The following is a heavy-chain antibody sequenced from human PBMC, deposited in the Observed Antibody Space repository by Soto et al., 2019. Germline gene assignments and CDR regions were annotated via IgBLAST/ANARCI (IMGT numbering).Heavy chain of an antibody. J-gene: IGHJ4*02. CDR3: ARWGYYGGNSV. D-gene: IGHD4-17*01. V-gene: IGHV4-34*01. CDR2: INHSGST. CDR1: GGSFSGYY. Sequence: KPSETRSLTCAVYGGSFSGYYWSWIRQPPGKGLEWIGEINHSGSTNHNPSLKSRVTISVDPPKNQFSLKLSSVTAADTAVYYCARWGYYGGNSVWGQGTLVTVSS.